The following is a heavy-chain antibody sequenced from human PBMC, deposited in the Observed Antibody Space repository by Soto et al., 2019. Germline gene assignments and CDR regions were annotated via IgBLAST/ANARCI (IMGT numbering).Heavy chain of an antibody. CDR1: GFTFSDYY. D-gene: IGHD6-19*01. V-gene: IGHV3-11*01. CDR2: ISSSGSTI. CDR3: ARDELAVDDDAFDI. J-gene: IGHJ3*02. Sequence: PGGSLRLSCAASGFTFSDYYMSWIRQAPGKGLEWVSYISSSGSTIYYADSVKGRFTISRDNAKNSLYLQMNSLRAEDTAVYYCARDELAVDDDAFDIWGQGTMVTVSS.